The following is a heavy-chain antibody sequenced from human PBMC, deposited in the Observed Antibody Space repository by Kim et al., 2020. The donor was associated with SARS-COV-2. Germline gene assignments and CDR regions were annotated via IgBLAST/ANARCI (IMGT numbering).Heavy chain of an antibody. Sequence: SQTLSLTCAISGDSVSSNSAAWNWIRQSPSRGLEWLGRTYYRSKWYTDYAISVKSRITINPDTSKNQCSLQLNSVTPEDTAVYYCARETFITMVRGVIRHAFDIWGQGTMVTVSS. CDR1: GDSVSSNSAA. J-gene: IGHJ3*02. V-gene: IGHV6-1*01. CDR3: ARETFITMVRGVIRHAFDI. CDR2: TYYRSKWYT. D-gene: IGHD3-10*01.